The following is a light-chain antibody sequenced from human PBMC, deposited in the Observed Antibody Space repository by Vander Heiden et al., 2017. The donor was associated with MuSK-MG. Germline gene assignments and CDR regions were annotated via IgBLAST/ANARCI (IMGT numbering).Light chain of an antibody. CDR1: QSVSSN. Sequence: EIVMTQSPATLSVSPGERATLPCRASQSVSSNLAWYQQKPGQAPRLLIYGAFTRATGIPARFSGSGSGTEFTLTISSLQSEDFAVYYCQQYNNWPPWTFGQGTKVEIK. CDR2: GAF. CDR3: QQYNNWPPWT. J-gene: IGKJ1*01. V-gene: IGKV3-15*01.